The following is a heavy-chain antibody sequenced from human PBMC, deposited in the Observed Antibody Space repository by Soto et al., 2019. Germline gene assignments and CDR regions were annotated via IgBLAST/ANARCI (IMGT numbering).Heavy chain of an antibody. J-gene: IGHJ6*02. CDR2: IIPLVGSA. CDR1: GGPFSTYA. CDR3: AREMTTGPPEDSYNYFGMDV. D-gene: IGHD1-1*01. V-gene: IGHV1-69*06. Sequence: QVQLVQSGAEVKKPGSSVKVSCKASGGPFSTYAINWVRQARGQRLEWVGGIIPLVGSANYREALQGRLTITPDMSASTVYMELSSLRSEDTAVYFWAREMTTGPPEDSYNYFGMDVWGQGPTVTVSS.